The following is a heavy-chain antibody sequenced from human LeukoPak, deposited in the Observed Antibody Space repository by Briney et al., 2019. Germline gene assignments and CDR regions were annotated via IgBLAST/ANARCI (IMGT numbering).Heavy chain of an antibody. V-gene: IGHV3-9*01. D-gene: IGHD3-10*01. Sequence: GGSLRLSCAASGFTFSSYGMHWVRQAPGKGLEWVSGISWNSGSIGYADSVKGRFTISRDNAKNSLYLQMNSLRAEDTALYYCAKSAMVRGVIIHNWFDPWGQGTLVTVSS. CDR1: GFTFSSYG. J-gene: IGHJ5*02. CDR3: AKSAMVRGVIIHNWFDP. CDR2: ISWNSGSI.